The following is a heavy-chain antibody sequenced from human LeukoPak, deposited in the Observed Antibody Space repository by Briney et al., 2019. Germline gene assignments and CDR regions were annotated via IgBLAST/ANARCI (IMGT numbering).Heavy chain of an antibody. Sequence: PGGSLRLSCAASGFTFSSYSMNWVRQAPGKGLEWVSYISSSSSTIYYADSVKGRFTISRDNAKNSLYLQMNSLRAEDTAVYYCARTNDYGNADYWGQGTLVTVSS. CDR2: ISSSSSTI. V-gene: IGHV3-48*01. CDR3: ARTNDYGNADY. CDR1: GFTFSSYS. J-gene: IGHJ4*02. D-gene: IGHD4-17*01.